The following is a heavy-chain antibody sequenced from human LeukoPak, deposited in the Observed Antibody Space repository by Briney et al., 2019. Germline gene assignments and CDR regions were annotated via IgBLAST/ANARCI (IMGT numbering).Heavy chain of an antibody. CDR3: ATETMYSSGWYRFDY. CDR2: FDPEDGET. D-gene: IGHD6-19*01. V-gene: IGHV1-24*01. J-gene: IGHJ4*02. CDR1: GYTPTELS. Sequence: ASVKVSCKVSGYTPTELSMHWVRQAPGKGLEWMGGFDPEDGETIYAQKFQGRVTMTEDTSTDTAYMELSSLRSEDTAVYYCATETMYSSGWYRFDYWGQGTLVTVSS.